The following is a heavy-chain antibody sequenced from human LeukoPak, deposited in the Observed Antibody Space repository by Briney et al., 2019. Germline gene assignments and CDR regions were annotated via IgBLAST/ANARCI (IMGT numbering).Heavy chain of an antibody. CDR1: GGTFSSYA. V-gene: IGHV1-69*04. Sequence: SVKVSCKASGGTFSSYAISWVRQAPGQGLEWMGRIIPILGIANYAQKFQGRVTITTDKSTSTAYMELSSLRSEDTAVYYCARPRYCTNGVCYTRSFDYWGQGTLVTVSS. J-gene: IGHJ4*02. CDR3: ARPRYCTNGVCYTRSFDY. CDR2: IIPILGIA. D-gene: IGHD2-8*01.